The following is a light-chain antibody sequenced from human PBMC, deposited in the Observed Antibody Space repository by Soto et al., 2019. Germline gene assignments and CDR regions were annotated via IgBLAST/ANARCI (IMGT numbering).Light chain of an antibody. CDR2: EIS. J-gene: IGLJ2*01. Sequence: QSALTQPPSASGSPGQSVTISCTGTSSDVGGTNYVSWYQQHPGKAPKLMIYEISKRPSGVPDRFSGSKSGSTASLTVSGLQAEDEAYYYCSSYAGNTIFVLFGGGTKLTVL. V-gene: IGLV2-8*01. CDR3: SSYAGNTIFVL. CDR1: SSDVGGTNY.